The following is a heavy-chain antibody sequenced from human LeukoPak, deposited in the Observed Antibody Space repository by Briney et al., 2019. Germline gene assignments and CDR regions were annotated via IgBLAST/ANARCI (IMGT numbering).Heavy chain of an antibody. V-gene: IGHV3-23*01. Sequence: GRSLRLSCEASGFTFGTYGMTCVRQAPGKGREWVSGITGSSPWTYYADSARGRFTISRDNSKNTLHLQMNNLRAEDTAIYYCARELVSLGTGYFDLWGRGTLVTVSS. CDR1: GFTFGTYG. CDR2: ITGSSPWT. CDR3: ARELVSLGTGYFDL. J-gene: IGHJ2*01. D-gene: IGHD7-27*01.